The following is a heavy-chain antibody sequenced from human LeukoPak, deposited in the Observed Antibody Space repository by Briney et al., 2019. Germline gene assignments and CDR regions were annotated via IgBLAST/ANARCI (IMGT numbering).Heavy chain of an antibody. J-gene: IGHJ4*02. V-gene: IGHV1-3*01. CDR2: INAGNGNT. CDR1: GYTFTSYA. CDR3: ARDDSGWYRYYFDY. Sequence: ASVKVSCKASGYTFTSYAMHWVRQAPGQRLEWMGWINAGNGNTKYSQKFQGRVTITRDTSASAAYMELSSLRSEDTAVYYCARDDSGWYRYYFDYWGQGTLVTVSS. D-gene: IGHD6-19*01.